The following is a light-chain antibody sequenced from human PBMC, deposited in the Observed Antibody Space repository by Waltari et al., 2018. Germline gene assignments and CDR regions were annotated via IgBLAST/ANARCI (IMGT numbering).Light chain of an antibody. CDR1: KSVSRA. Sequence: EIVLTQSPGTLSLSPGERATPNCRASKSVSRALAWYQQNPGQAPRLLIYGASNRATGIPDRFSGSGSGTDFSLIISRLEPEDFAVYYCQHYVSLPVTFGQGTKVEIK. V-gene: IGKV3-20*01. CDR3: QHYVSLPVT. J-gene: IGKJ1*01. CDR2: GAS.